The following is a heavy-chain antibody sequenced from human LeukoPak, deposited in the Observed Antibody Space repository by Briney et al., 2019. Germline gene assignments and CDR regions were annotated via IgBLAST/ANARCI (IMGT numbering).Heavy chain of an antibody. CDR1: GYTFTSD. Sequence: ASVTVSCTASGYTFTSDINWVRQATGHGLEWMGWMNPSSGNTDYAPKFQGRVTMTRDISIRTAYMELSSLRSEDTAVYYCARGAVSRDCSGGSCYHFDIWGQGTMVSASS. D-gene: IGHD2-15*01. CDR2: MNPSSGNT. V-gene: IGHV1-8*01. J-gene: IGHJ3*02. CDR3: ARGAVSRDCSGGSCYHFDI.